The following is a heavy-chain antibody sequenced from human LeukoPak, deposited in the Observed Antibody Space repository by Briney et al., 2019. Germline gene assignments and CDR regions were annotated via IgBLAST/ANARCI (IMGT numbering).Heavy chain of an antibody. D-gene: IGHD4-17*01. Sequence: PSETLSLTCAVYGGAFSGYYSGGIRQPPGKGLEWIGEINHSGSTNYNPSLNSRVTISVDTSKNQSSLKLSSVTAADTAVYYCAAPWRCYFDYWGQGTLVTVSS. CDR3: AAPWRCYFDY. J-gene: IGHJ4*02. CDR1: GGAFSGYY. V-gene: IGHV4-34*01. CDR2: INHSGST.